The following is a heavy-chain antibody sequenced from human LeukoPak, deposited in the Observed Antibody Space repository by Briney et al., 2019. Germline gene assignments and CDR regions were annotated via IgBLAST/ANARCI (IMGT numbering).Heavy chain of an antibody. J-gene: IGHJ4*02. CDR3: ARKIGSGVDY. V-gene: IGHV3-23*01. CDR1: GFTFSSYA. Sequence: PGGSLRLSCAASGFTFSSYAMSWVRQAPGKGLEWVSAISGGGGSTYYADSVKGRFTISRDNSKNTLYLQMNSLRAEDTAVYYCARKIGSGVDYWGQGTLVTVSS. D-gene: IGHD1-26*01. CDR2: ISGGGGST.